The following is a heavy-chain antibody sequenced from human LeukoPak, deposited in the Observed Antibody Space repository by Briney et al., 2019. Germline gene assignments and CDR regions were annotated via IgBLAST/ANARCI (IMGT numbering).Heavy chain of an antibody. V-gene: IGHV3-9*01. CDR2: ISWNSGSI. Sequence: GGSLRLSCAASGFTFDDYAMHWVRQAPGKGLEWVSGISWNSGSIGYADSVKGRFTISRDNAKNSLYLQMNSLRAEDTAVYYCAKLLYYYDSSQPYWGQGTLVTVSS. J-gene: IGHJ4*02. CDR3: AKLLYYYDSSQPY. D-gene: IGHD3-22*01. CDR1: GFTFDDYA.